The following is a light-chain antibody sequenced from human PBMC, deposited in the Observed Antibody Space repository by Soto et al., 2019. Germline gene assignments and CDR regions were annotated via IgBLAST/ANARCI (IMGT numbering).Light chain of an antibody. J-gene: IGKJ2*01. Sequence: EIVLTQSPGTLSLSPGERATLSCRASQSVSSNYLAWYQQKPGQAPRLLIYGASSRATGIPDRFSGSGSGTDFNLTISRLEPEDFAVYYCQPYSNSPNPYTFGQGTKLEIK. CDR1: QSVSSNY. CDR3: QPYSNSPNPYT. V-gene: IGKV3-20*01. CDR2: GAS.